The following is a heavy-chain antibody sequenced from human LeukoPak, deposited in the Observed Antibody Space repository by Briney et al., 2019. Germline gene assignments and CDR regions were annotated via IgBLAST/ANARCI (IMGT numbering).Heavy chain of an antibody. J-gene: IGHJ4*02. V-gene: IGHV6-1*01. CDR3: ARGRSYSFDY. Sequence: SQTLSLTCAISGDSVSSNSVAWNWIRQSPSRVLEWLGGAYHRSKWYNDYALSVKSRISVSPDTPKNQFSLQLNSVTPEDTAVYYCARGRSYSFDYWGQGTLVTVSS. CDR2: AYHRSKWYN. CDR1: GDSVSSNSVA. D-gene: IGHD1-26*01.